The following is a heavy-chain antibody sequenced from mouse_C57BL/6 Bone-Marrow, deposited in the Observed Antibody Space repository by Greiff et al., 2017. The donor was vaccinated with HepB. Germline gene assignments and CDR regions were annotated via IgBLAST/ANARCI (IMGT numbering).Heavy chain of an antibody. D-gene: IGHD2-3*01. CDR2: ISSGGDYI. CDR1: GFTFSSYA. V-gene: IGHV5-9-1*02. CDR3: TREDGLWFAY. Sequence: EVMLVESGEGLVKPGGSLKLSCAASGFTFSSYAMSWVRQTPEKRLEWVAYISSGGDYIYYADTVKGRFTISRDNARNTLYLQMSSLKSEDTAMYYCTREDGLWFAYWGQGTLVTVAA. J-gene: IGHJ3*01.